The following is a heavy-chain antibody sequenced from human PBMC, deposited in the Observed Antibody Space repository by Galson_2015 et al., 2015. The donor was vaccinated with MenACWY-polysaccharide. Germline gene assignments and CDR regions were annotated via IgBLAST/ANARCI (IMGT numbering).Heavy chain of an antibody. V-gene: IGHV5-51*01. CDR2: IYPGDSDT. J-gene: IGHJ3*02. D-gene: IGHD1-1*01. CDR3: TRHRAADGTIDAFEI. CDR1: GYSFRTFW. Sequence: QSGAEVKKPGESLKISCRGSGYSFRTFWIGWVRRMPGKSLEWMGIIYPGDSDTRYSPSFQGQVIISADKSTNTAYLQWSSLKASDTAMYYCTRHRAADGTIDAFEIWGQGTMVTVSS.